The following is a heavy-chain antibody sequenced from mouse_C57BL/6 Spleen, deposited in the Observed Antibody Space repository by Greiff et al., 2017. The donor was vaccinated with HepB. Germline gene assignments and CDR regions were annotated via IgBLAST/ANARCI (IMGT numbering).Heavy chain of an antibody. CDR1: GFSFNTYA. D-gene: IGHD2-3*01. Sequence: EVKLVESGGGLVQPKGSLKLSCAASGFSFNTYAMNWVRQAPGKGLEWVARIRSKSNNYATYYADSVKDRFTISRDDSESMLYLQMNNLKTEDTAMYYCVRRDGYYAWFAYWGQGTLVTVSA. CDR3: VRRDGYYAWFAY. V-gene: IGHV10-1*01. CDR2: IRSKSNNYAT. J-gene: IGHJ3*01.